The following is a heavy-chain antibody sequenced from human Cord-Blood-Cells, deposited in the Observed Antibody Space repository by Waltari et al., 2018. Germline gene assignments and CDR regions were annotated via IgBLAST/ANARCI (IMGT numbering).Heavy chain of an antibody. J-gene: IGHJ6*02. D-gene: IGHD6-13*01. CDR1: GLTFDDYA. CDR2: ISWNSGSI. V-gene: IGHV3-9*01. Sequence: EVQLVESGGGLVQPGRSLRLSCAASGLTFDDYAMHWVRQAPGKGLEWVSGISWNSGSIGYADSVKGRFTISRDNAKNSLYLQMNSLRAEDTALYYCASSKTGYSSSWSRYYYYGMDVWGQGTTVTVSS. CDR3: ASSKTGYSSSWSRYYYYGMDV.